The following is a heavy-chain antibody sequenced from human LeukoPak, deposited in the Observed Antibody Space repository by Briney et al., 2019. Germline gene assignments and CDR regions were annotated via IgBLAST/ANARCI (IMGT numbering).Heavy chain of an antibody. D-gene: IGHD3-22*01. CDR2: ISSSSSTI. J-gene: IGHJ4*02. Sequence: GGSLRLSCAASGFTFSSYSMNWVRQAPGKGLEWVSYISSSSSTIYYADSVKGRFTISRDNAKNSLYLQMNSLRAEDTAVYYCARADSSGYYHPINWGQGTLVTVSS. CDR3: ARADSSGYYHPIN. CDR1: GFTFSSYS. V-gene: IGHV3-48*01.